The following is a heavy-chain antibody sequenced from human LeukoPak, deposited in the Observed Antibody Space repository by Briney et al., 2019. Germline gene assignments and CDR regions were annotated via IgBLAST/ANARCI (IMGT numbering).Heavy chain of an antibody. V-gene: IGHV4-39*01. CDR3: ARNYGDYGLFFGITDRRFDY. CDR2: IYYSGST. D-gene: IGHD4-17*01. CDR1: GGSISSSSYY. J-gene: IGHJ4*02. Sequence: PSETLSLTCTVSGGSISSSSYYWGWIRQPPGKGLEWIGSIYYSGSTYYNPSLKSRVTISVDTSKNQFSLKLSSVTAADTAVYYCARNYGDYGLFFGITDRRFDYWGQGTLVTVSS.